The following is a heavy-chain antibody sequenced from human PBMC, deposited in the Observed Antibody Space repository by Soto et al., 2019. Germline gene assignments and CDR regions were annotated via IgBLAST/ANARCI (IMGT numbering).Heavy chain of an antibody. CDR2: INTIFGIT. D-gene: IGHD6-13*01. Sequence: QVQLVQSGAEVKKPGSSVKVSCRASGGTFNNYVVTWVRQAPGQGLEWVGWINTIFGITNYAQNLEGRVTITADESTTTFHIEMTSLTSDDTAVYFCARGVHGSSSIHWGQGTLVTVSS. V-gene: IGHV1-69*01. J-gene: IGHJ1*01. CDR3: ARGVHGSSSIH. CDR1: GGTFNNYV.